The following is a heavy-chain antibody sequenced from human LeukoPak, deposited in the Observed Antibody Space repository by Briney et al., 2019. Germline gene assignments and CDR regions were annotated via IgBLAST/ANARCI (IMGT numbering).Heavy chain of an antibody. CDR1: GFTFSNYG. CDR2: ISGSGGST. J-gene: IGHJ3*02. D-gene: IGHD6-19*01. V-gene: IGHV3-23*01. CDR3: AKIGWDDAFDI. Sequence: GGSLRLSCAASGFTFSNYGMSWVRQAPGKGLEWVSGISGSGGSTYYADSVKGRFTISRDNSKNTLYLQMNSLRAEDTAVYYCAKIGWDDAFDIWGQGTMVTVSS.